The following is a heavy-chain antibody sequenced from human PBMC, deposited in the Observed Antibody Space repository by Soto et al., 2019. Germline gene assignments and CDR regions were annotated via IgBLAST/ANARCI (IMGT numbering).Heavy chain of an antibody. D-gene: IGHD3-16*02. V-gene: IGHV1-18*01. CDR1: GYSFTNYG. Sequence: QVQLVQSGAEVRKPGASVKVSCEASGYSFTNYGISWVRQAPGQGLEWMGWISPYNGNTRGAQKFQGRVTMTADTSTCTVYMEMRSLSSDDTAVYYCARDLSEWAYTYRFGVHWGQGALVTVSS. CDR2: ISPYNGNT. CDR3: ARDLSEWAYTYRFGVH. J-gene: IGHJ4*02.